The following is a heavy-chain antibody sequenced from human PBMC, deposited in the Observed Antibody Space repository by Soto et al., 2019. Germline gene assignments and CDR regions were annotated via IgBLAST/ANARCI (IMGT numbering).Heavy chain of an antibody. D-gene: IGHD1-1*01. V-gene: IGHV3-21*01. CDR1: GFTFSSYD. CDR3: VSSGTAPMLRHNWFDP. CDR2: ITTSGSYI. Sequence: EVQLVESGGGLVKPGGSLRLSCAASGFTFSSYDMNWVRQAPGKGLEYVSSITTSGSYIYYGDSERGRFTISRENAKNSLFLQMHSLRAEATAVYYCVSSGTAPMLRHNWFDPWGQGTLVTVSS. J-gene: IGHJ5*02.